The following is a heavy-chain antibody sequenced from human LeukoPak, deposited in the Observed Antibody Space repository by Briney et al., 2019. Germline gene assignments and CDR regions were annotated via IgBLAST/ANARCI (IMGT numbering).Heavy chain of an antibody. D-gene: IGHD2-2*01. CDR2: INPNSGGT. V-gene: IGHV1-2*02. CDR1: GYTFTGYY. CDR3: ARVTAAYNWFDP. J-gene: IGHJ5*02. Sequence: ASVKVSCKASGYTFTGYYMHWVRQAPGQGLEWMGWINPNSGGTNYAQKFQGRVTMTRDTSISTAYMELSRLRSDDTAVYYCARVTAAYNWFDPWGQGTLVTVSS.